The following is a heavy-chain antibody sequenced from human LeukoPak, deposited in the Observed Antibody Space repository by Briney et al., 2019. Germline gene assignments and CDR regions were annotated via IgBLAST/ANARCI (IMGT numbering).Heavy chain of an antibody. CDR3: ARDRCSSTSCYEDAFDI. Sequence: SETLSLTCTVSGGSISNYYWSWIRQPPGKGLEWIGYIYYSGTTNYNPSLKSRVTISVDTSKNQFSLKLNSVTAADTAVYYCARDRCSSTSCYEDAFDIWGQGTMVTVSS. CDR1: GGSISNYY. D-gene: IGHD2-2*01. CDR2: IYYSGTT. V-gene: IGHV4-59*01. J-gene: IGHJ3*02.